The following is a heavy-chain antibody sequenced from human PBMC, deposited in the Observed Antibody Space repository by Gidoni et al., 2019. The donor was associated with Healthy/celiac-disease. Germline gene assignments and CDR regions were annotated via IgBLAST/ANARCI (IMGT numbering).Heavy chain of an antibody. CDR3: ANGRLPRDYYYYGMDV. J-gene: IGHJ6*02. Sequence: EVQLVQSGAEVKKPGESLRISCKGSGYSFTSYWISWVRQTPGKGLEWMGRIDPSDSYTNYSPSFQGHVTISADKSISTAYLQWSSLKAWDTAMYYCANGRLPRDYYYYGMDVWGQGTTVTVSS. CDR1: GYSFTSYW. CDR2: IDPSDSYT. V-gene: IGHV5-10-1*03.